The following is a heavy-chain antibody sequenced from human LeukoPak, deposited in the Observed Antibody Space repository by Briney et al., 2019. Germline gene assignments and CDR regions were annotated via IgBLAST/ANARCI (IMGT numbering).Heavy chain of an antibody. CDR2: INHSGST. D-gene: IGHD6-19*01. CDR1: GGSISSGGYS. CDR3: ARDQYSSGWPDAFDI. Sequence: ASETLPLTCAVSGGSISSGGYSWSWIRQPPGKGLEWIGEINHSGSTNYNPSLKSRVTISVDTSKNQFSLKLSSVTAADTAVYYCARDQYSSGWPDAFDIWGQGTMVTVSS. J-gene: IGHJ3*02. V-gene: IGHV4-34*01.